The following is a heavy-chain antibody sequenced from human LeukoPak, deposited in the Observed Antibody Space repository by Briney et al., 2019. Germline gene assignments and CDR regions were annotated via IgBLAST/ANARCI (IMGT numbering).Heavy chain of an antibody. V-gene: IGHV1-46*01. Sequence: ASVKVSCKASGYTFTSYYMHWVRQAPGQGLEWMGIINPSGGSTSYAQKFQGRVTMTRDTSTSTVYMELSSLRSEDTAVYYCARDSMVRGVIIQTGYYGMDVWGKGTTVTVSS. CDR1: GYTFTSYY. D-gene: IGHD3-10*01. J-gene: IGHJ6*04. CDR2: INPSGGST. CDR3: ARDSMVRGVIIQTGYYGMDV.